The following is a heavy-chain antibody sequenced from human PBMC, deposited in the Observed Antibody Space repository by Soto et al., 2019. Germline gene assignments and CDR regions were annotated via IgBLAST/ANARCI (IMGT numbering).Heavy chain of an antibody. Sequence: AGPTLVNPTETLTLTCTVSGFSLSNARMGVSWIRQPPGKALEWLAHIFSNDEKSYSTSLKSRLTISKDTSKSQVVLTMTNMDPVDTATYYCARIYVSGWYDFYYFDYWGQGTLVTVSS. D-gene: IGHD6-19*01. CDR1: GFSLSNARMG. CDR2: IFSNDEK. CDR3: ARIYVSGWYDFYYFDY. V-gene: IGHV2-26*01. J-gene: IGHJ4*02.